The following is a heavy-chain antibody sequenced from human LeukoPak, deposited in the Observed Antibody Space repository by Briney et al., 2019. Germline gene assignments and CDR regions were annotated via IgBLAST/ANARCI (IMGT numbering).Heavy chain of an antibody. CDR2: FYHSGNT. Sequence: PSETLSLTCTVSGYSISSAYYWGWIRQPPGKGLEWIGSFYHSGNTYYNPSLRGRVTISVDTSKNQFSLKLSSVTAADTAVYYCARGWLWFGELSYYFDYWGQGTLVTVSS. CDR3: ARGWLWFGELSYYFDY. D-gene: IGHD3-10*01. J-gene: IGHJ4*02. V-gene: IGHV4-38-2*02. CDR1: GYSISSAYY.